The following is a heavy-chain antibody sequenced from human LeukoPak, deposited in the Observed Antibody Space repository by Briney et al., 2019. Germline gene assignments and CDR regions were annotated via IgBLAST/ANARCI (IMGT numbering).Heavy chain of an antibody. V-gene: IGHV4-39*01. CDR3: ARITYYYDSPPD. Sequence: SETLALTCTVSGGSISSSSYYWARIRQPPGKGLEWIGSIYYSGSTYYNTALKSRVTMSVDTSNNQFSLKLSSVTGADTAVYSCARITYYYDSPPDWGQGTLVTVSS. J-gene: IGHJ4*02. D-gene: IGHD3-22*01. CDR1: GGSISSSSYY. CDR2: IYYSGST.